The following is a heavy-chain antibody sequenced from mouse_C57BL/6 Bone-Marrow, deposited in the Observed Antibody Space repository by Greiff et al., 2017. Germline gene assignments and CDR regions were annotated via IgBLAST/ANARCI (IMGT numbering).Heavy chain of an antibody. Sequence: EVQRVESGGGLVQPGGSLSLSCAASGFTFTDYYMSWVRQPPGKALEWLGFIRNKANGYTTEYRASVKGRFTISRDNSQSIIYLQMNALRAEDSATYYCARYVTGTGAWLAYWGQGTLVTVSA. CDR3: ARYVTGTGAWLAY. J-gene: IGHJ3*01. CDR2: IRNKANGYTT. D-gene: IGHD4-1*01. CDR1: GFTFTDYY. V-gene: IGHV7-3*01.